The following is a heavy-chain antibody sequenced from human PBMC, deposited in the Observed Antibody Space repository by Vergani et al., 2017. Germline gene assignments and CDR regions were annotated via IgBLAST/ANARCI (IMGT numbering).Heavy chain of an antibody. V-gene: IGHV1-69*12. Sequence: QVQLVQSGAEVKKPGSSVKVSCKASGGTFSSYAISWVRQAPGEGLEWMGGIIPIFGTANYAQKFRGRVTITADESTSPAYMKLSSLRSEETALYYCARKNIAAAGTNWFDPWGQGTLVTVSS. CDR2: IIPIFGTA. D-gene: IGHD6-13*01. CDR3: ARKNIAAAGTNWFDP. CDR1: GGTFSSYA. J-gene: IGHJ5*02.